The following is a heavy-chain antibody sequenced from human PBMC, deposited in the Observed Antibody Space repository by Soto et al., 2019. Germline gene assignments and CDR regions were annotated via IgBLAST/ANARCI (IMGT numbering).Heavy chain of an antibody. CDR1: GFTFSSYG. D-gene: IGHD3-3*01. Sequence: GGSLRLSCAASGFTFSSYGMHWVRQAPGKGLEWVAVISYDGSNKYYADSVKGRFTISRDNSKNTLYLQMNSLRAEDTAVYYCADGTIHQLVNFYYYGMVVWGQGTTITV. CDR2: ISYDGSNK. CDR3: ADGTIHQLVNFYYYGMVV. J-gene: IGHJ6*01. V-gene: IGHV3-30*03.